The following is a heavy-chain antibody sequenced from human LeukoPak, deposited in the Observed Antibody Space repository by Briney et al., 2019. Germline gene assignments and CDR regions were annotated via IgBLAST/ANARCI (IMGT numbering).Heavy chain of an antibody. Sequence: GGSLRLSCAASGFTFSSYEMNWVRQAPGKGLEWVSFISSSSSYIYYVDSLKGRFTISRDNAKNSLYLQMNSLRAEDTAVYYCARGSSSWYYFDYWGQGTLVTVSS. CDR1: GFTFSSYE. D-gene: IGHD6-13*01. J-gene: IGHJ4*02. CDR2: ISSSSSYI. CDR3: ARGSSSWYYFDY. V-gene: IGHV3-21*01.